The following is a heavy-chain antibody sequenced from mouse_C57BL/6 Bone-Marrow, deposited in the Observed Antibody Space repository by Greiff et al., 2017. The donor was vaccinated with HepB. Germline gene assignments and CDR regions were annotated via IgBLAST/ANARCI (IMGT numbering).Heavy chain of an antibody. V-gene: IGHV5-17*01. D-gene: IGHD1-1*02. CDR2: ISSGSSTI. Sequence: EVKLMESGGGLVKPGGSLKLSCAASGFTFSDYGMHWVRQAPEKGLEWVAYISSGSSTIYYADTVKGRFTISRDNAKNTLFLQMTSLRSEDTAMYYCAMPYYDCGGRYFDVWGTGTTVTVSS. CDR1: GFTFSDYG. J-gene: IGHJ1*03. CDR3: AMPYYDCGGRYFDV.